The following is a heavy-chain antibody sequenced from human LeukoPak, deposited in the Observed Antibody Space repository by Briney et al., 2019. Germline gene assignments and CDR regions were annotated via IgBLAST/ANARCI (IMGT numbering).Heavy chain of an antibody. J-gene: IGHJ6*03. CDR3: ARDRVTGTYSYYYYMDV. V-gene: IGHV4-34*01. D-gene: IGHD1-7*01. CDR2: INHSGST. Sequence: SETLSLTCAVSGGSFSGYYWSWIRQPPGKGLEWIGEINHSGSTNYNPSLKSRVTISVDTSKNQFSLKLSSVTAADTAVYYCARDRVTGTYSYYYYMDVWGKGTTVTVSS. CDR1: GGSFSGYY.